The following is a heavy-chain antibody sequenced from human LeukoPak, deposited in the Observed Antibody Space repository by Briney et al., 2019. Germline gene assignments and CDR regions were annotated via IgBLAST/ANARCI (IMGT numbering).Heavy chain of an antibody. CDR2: IYYDRST. Sequence: SETLSLTCTVSGGSIISSSYYWGWIRQPPGKGLEWIGSIYYDRSTYYNPSLKSRVTISVDTSKNQFSLKLNSVTAADTAVYYCARTGKTLLNYDFDYWGQGTLVTVSS. CDR1: GGSIISSSYY. V-gene: IGHV4-39*07. J-gene: IGHJ4*02. CDR3: ARTGKTLLNYDFDY. D-gene: IGHD1-7*01.